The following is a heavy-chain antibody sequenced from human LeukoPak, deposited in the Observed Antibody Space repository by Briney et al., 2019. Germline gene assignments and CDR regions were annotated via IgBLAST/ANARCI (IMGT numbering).Heavy chain of an antibody. V-gene: IGHV3-21*01. CDR1: GFTFSSYS. CDR2: ISSSNSYI. CDR3: ARGGYSGYDSDFDY. J-gene: IGHJ4*02. D-gene: IGHD5-12*01. Sequence: PGGSLRLSCAASGFTFSSYSMNWVRQAPGKGLEWVSSISSSNSYIYYADSVKGRFTISRDNAKNSLYLQMNSLRAEDTAVYYCARGGYSGYDSDFDYWGQGTLVTVSS.